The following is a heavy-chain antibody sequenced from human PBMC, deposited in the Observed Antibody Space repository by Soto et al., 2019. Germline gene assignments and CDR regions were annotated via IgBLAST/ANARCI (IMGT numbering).Heavy chain of an antibody. D-gene: IGHD3-10*01. Sequence: GGSLRLSCVASGFPFSSSSMNWVRQAPGKRLEWLSSISGTSDYIFYADSVKGRFTVSRDNAKNSLYLQMSSLRAEDTAVYYCARHPSYYGSGSYYYFNYWGQGALVTVSS. CDR1: GFPFSSSS. CDR2: ISGTSDYI. CDR3: ARHPSYYGSGSYYYFNY. V-gene: IGHV3-21*01. J-gene: IGHJ4*02.